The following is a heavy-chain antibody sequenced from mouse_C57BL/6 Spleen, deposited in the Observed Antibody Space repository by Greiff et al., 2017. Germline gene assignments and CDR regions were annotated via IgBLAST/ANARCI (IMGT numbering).Heavy chain of an antibody. V-gene: IGHV1-15*01. CDR2: IDPESGGT. J-gene: IGHJ2*01. Sequence: VQLQQSGAELVRPGASVTMSCKASGYTFTDYGMHWVKQTPVHGLEWIGAIDPESGGTAYNQKFKGKAILTADKSSSTAYMELRSLTSEDSAVYYCTRWYVDYWGQGTTLTVSS. CDR1: GYTFTDYG. CDR3: TRWYVDY.